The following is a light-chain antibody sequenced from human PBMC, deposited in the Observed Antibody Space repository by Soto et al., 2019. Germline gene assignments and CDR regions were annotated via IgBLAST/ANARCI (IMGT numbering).Light chain of an antibody. J-gene: IGKJ4*01. CDR3: QQYDHLPPLS. V-gene: IGKV1-33*01. CDR1: QDIKNY. CDR2: DAS. Sequence: DIQMTQSPSSLSASVGDRVTITCQASQDIKNYLNWYQQKPGKAPNLLIFDASNLKTGVPSRFSGGGSGTHFTFTIISLQPEDVATYYCQQYDHLPPLSFGGGTKVEMK.